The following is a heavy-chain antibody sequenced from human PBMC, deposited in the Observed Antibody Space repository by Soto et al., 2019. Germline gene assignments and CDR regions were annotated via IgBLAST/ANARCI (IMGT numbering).Heavy chain of an antibody. CDR1: GYTFTSYG. CDR2: ISAYNGNT. Sequence: QVQLVQSGAEVKKPGASVKVSCKASGYTFTSYGISWVRQAPGQGLEWMGWISAYNGNTNYAQKLQGRVTMTTDTSTRTAYQELRSLRSAEAAVYYWARELLFGKLSRPAAYFDYWGQGPLVTVSS. V-gene: IGHV1-18*01. D-gene: IGHD3-10*01. J-gene: IGHJ4*02. CDR3: ARELLFGKLSRPAAYFDY.